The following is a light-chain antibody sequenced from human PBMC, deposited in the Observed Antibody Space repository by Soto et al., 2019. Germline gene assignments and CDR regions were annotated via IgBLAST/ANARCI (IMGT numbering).Light chain of an antibody. Sequence: EIVLTQSPGTLSLSPWERATLSCRSSQSVSSYSAWYQQKPGQAPRLLIYGASNRATGIPARFSGSGSGTDFTLTISSLEPEDFAVYYCQQHSTWPLTFGGGTKVDIK. V-gene: IGKV3-11*01. CDR2: GAS. J-gene: IGKJ4*01. CDR1: QSVSSY. CDR3: QQHSTWPLT.